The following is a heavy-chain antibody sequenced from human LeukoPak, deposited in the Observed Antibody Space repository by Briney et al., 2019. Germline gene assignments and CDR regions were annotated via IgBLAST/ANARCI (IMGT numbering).Heavy chain of an antibody. J-gene: IGHJ5*02. CDR1: GGPISSYY. Sequence: PSETLSLTCTVSGGPISSYYWSWIRQPPGKGLEWIGYIYYSGSTNYNPSLKSRVTISVDTSKNQFSLKLSSVTAADTAVYYCARRYGSGSLGWFDPWGQGTLVTVSS. CDR2: IYYSGST. D-gene: IGHD3-10*01. CDR3: ARRYGSGSLGWFDP. V-gene: IGHV4-59*01.